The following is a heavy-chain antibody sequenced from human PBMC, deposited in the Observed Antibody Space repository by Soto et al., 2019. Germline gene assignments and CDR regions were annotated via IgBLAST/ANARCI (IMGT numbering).Heavy chain of an antibody. D-gene: IGHD3-10*01. CDR2: VIGSGVNV. CDR1: GFTFSNYA. Sequence: PGGSLRLSCTASGFTFSNYAINWVRLAPGKRLEWVSSVIGSGVNVFYADSVKGRFTISGDNSKNTVYLEMNSLRADDTAEYFCAKGSAFECKGAICYPFDHWGRGTLVTVSS. CDR3: AKGSAFECKGAICYPFDH. V-gene: IGHV3-23*01. J-gene: IGHJ4*02.